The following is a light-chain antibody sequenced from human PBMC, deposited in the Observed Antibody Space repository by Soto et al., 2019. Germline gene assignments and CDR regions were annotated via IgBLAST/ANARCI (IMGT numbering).Light chain of an antibody. V-gene: IGLV4-69*01. CDR1: SGHSSYA. CDR2: LNSAGSH. Sequence: QSVLTQSPSASASLGASVKLTCTLSSGHSSYAIEWHQQHPEKGPRYLMKLNSAGSHSKGDGIPDRFSGYSSGAERYLTISSLQSEDEADYYCQTWGTGIQVFGGGTKLTVL. CDR3: QTWGTGIQV. J-gene: IGLJ2*01.